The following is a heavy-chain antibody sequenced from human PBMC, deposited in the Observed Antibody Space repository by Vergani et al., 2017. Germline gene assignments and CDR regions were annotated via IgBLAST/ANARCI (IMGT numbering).Heavy chain of an antibody. CDR2: SKNIGSST. Sequence: EVQLLQSEGAVVQPGGCLRLSCVASGFTFSSHAMSWVRQGHGQGLEWVSSSKNIGSSTHYADSVKGRFTLSRDKSKNTLYLQMNSLRVEDTAVCYCGRRSDNYNWRQGTLMTVSS. J-gene: IGHJ4*02. D-gene: IGHD5-24*01. CDR3: GRRSDNYN. V-gene: IGHV3-23*01. CDR1: GFTFSSHA.